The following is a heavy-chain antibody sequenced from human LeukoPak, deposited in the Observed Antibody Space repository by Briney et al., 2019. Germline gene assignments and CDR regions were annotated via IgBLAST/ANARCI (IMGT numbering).Heavy chain of an antibody. CDR2: ITPYNGDT. J-gene: IGHJ4*02. V-gene: IGHV1-18*04. CDR3: ARVAGVSYNYFDS. D-gene: IGHD1-26*01. Sequence: ASVNVSCKASGYTFITYGITWERQAPGQGLEWKGWITPYNGDTNYAQNLQDRVTMTTDTSTSTAYMKLRSLRSDDTAVYFCARVAGVSYNYFDSWGQGTLVTVSS. CDR1: GYTFITYG.